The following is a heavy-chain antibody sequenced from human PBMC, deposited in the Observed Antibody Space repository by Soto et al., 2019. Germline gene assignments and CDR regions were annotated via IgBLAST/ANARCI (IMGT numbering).Heavy chain of an antibody. V-gene: IGHV1-8*01. J-gene: IGHJ5*02. D-gene: IGHD2-15*01. CDR2: MNPNSGNT. CDR1: GYTFTSYD. Sequence: QVQLVQSGAEVKKPGASVKVSCKASGYTFTSYDINWMRQATGQGLEWMGWMNPNSGNTGYAQKFQGRVTMTRNTSISTSYMVLSSLRSEDTAVYYCARVFPYCSGGSCDPWFDPWGQGTLVTVSS. CDR3: ARVFPYCSGGSCDPWFDP.